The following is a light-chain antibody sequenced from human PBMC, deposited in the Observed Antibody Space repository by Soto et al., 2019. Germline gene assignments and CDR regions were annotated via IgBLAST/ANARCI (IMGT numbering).Light chain of an antibody. J-gene: IGKJ2*01. CDR2: GAS. Sequence: EVLMTQSPAILSLSPGERATLSCRTSQTVSSNLVWYQQKPGQAPRLLIYGASTRATGTPGRFSGSGSGTEFTLTISSLQSEDFAIYYCQQYNNWPPSTFGQGTRLEIK. CDR1: QTVSSN. CDR3: QQYNNWPPST. V-gene: IGKV3-15*01.